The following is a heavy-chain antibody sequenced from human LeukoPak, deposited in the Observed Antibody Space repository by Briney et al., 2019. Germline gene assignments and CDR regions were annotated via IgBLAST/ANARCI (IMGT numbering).Heavy chain of an antibody. CDR2: ISGSSGSI. V-gene: IGHV3-9*01. J-gene: IGHJ3*02. D-gene: IGHD6-13*01. CDR3: AKRGGYSSSWGAFDI. CDR1: GFTFDDYA. Sequence: PGGSLRLSCAASGFTFDDYAMHWVRQAPGKGLEWVSGISGSSGSIGYADSVKGRFTISRDNAKNSLYLQMHSLRAEGTALYYCAKRGGYSSSWGAFDIWGKGTMVTDSS.